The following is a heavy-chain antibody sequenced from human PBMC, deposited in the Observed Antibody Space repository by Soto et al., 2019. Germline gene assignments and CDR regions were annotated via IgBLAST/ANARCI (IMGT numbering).Heavy chain of an antibody. CDR2: IFHGGNT. V-gene: IGHV4-38-2*01. CDR3: ARARWYDAFDV. Sequence: ETLSLTCAVSGFLISSGNYWGWIRRPPGKGLEWIGSIFHGGNTYYNPSLKSRVTISVDMSKNQFSLKLNSVTAADTAVYYCARARWYDAFDVWGQGTVVTVSS. CDR1: GFLISSGNY. J-gene: IGHJ3*01. D-gene: IGHD2-15*01.